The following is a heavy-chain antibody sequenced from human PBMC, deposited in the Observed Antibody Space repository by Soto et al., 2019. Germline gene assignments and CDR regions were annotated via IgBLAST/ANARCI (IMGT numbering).Heavy chain of an antibody. J-gene: IGHJ6*02. D-gene: IGHD3-22*01. CDR2: IYSSGST. V-gene: IGHV4-30-4*01. Sequence: QVQLQESGPGLVKPSQTLSLTCTVSGGSISSGDYYWSWIRQPPGKGLEWIGYIYSSGSTYYNPSLKSRVTRSVDTSKNQFTLKLSSVTAADTAVYYCASLPHYYDSSGYPGYYYYGMDVWGQGTTVTVSS. CDR3: ASLPHYYDSSGYPGYYYYGMDV. CDR1: GGSISSGDYY.